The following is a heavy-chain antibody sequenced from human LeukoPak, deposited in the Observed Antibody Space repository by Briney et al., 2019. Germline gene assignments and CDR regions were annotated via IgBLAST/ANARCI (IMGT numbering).Heavy chain of an antibody. V-gene: IGHV3-30*03. CDR3: AREKYQLLFRAFDI. CDR2: ISYDGSNK. Sequence: GGSLRLSCAASGFTFSSYGMHWVRQAPGKGLEWVAVISYDGSNKYYADSVKGRFTISRDNSKNTLYLQMNSLRAEDRAVYYCAREKYQLLFRAFDIWGQGTMVTVSS. CDR1: GFTFSSYG. J-gene: IGHJ3*02. D-gene: IGHD2-2*01.